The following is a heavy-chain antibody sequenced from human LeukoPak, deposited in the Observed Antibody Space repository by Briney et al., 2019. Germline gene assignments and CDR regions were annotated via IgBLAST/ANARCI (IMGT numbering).Heavy chain of an antibody. CDR3: ARQGLRYFDWLSIMGIDY. Sequence: GGSLRLSCAASGFTFSHYTMNWVRQAPGKGLEWVSSIASSSSYIYYADSVKGRFTISRDNAKNSLYLQMNSLRAEDTAVYYCARQGLRYFDWLSIMGIDYWGQGTLVTVSS. CDR1: GFTFSHYT. CDR2: IASSSSYI. V-gene: IGHV3-21*01. D-gene: IGHD3-9*01. J-gene: IGHJ4*02.